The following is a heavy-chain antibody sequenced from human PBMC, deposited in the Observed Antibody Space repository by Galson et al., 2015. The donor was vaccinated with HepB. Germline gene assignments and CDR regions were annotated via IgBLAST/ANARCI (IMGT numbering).Heavy chain of an antibody. CDR1: GFTFSSYS. CDR2: VNRSNDTV. D-gene: IGHD3-10*01. V-gene: IGHV3-48*02. CDR3: ARDVGYYGSGPGY. J-gene: IGHJ4*02. Sequence: SLRLSCAASGFTFSSYSMNWVRQAPGKGLEWLSYVNRSNDTVYYAASVKGRFSISRDNARNSLYLQMNSLRDEDTAVYYCARDVGYYGSGPGYWGQGTLVTVSS.